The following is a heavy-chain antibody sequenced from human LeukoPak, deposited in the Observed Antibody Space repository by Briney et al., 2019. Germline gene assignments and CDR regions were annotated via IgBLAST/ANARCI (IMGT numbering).Heavy chain of an antibody. Sequence: PGGSLRLSCVASGITFSSYAMTWVRQAPGKGLEWVSSISGSGHDTYYADSVKGRFTIPRDNSKNTLYLQINSLRAEDTAVYYCAKLYYDFWNGYLYYFDYWGQGTLVTVSS. CDR1: GITFSSYA. CDR2: ISGSGHDT. V-gene: IGHV3-23*01. J-gene: IGHJ4*02. CDR3: AKLYYDFWNGYLYYFDY. D-gene: IGHD3-3*01.